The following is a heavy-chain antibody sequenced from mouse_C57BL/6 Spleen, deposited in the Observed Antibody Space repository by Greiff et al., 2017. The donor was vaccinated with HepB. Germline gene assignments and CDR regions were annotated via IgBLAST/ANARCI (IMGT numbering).Heavy chain of an antibody. CDR1: GYTFTSYN. J-gene: IGHJ4*01. CDR2: IYPGNGDT. CDR3: ARPGRRWEYYAMDY. D-gene: IGHD1-1*01. Sequence: LQQSGAELVRPGASVKMSCKASGYTFTSYNMHWVKQTPRQGLEWIGAIYPGNGDTSYNQKFKGKATLTVDKSSSTAYMQLSSLTSEDSAVYCCARPGRRWEYYAMDYWGQGTSVTVSS. V-gene: IGHV1-12*01.